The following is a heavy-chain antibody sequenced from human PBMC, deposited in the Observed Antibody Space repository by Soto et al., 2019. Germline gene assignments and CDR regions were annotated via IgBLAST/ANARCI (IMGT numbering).Heavy chain of an antibody. CDR3: ASLGVGDWANYYYYYGMDV. J-gene: IGHJ6*02. D-gene: IGHD2-21*02. CDR1: GFSFSSFV. V-gene: IGHV3-23*01. CDR2: LSGSDGKT. Sequence: EVQLLESGGGLVQRGESLRLSCATSGFSFSSFVLSWVRQAPGKGLEWVSSLSGSDGKTYYADSVKGRFSISTDTSKTTLYLQMNNMRAEDTAVYYCASLGVGDWANYYYYYGMDVWGQGTTVTVSS.